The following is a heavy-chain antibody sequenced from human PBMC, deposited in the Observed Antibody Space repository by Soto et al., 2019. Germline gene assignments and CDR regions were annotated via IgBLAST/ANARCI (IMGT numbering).Heavy chain of an antibody. V-gene: IGHV1-18*04. D-gene: IGHD3-22*01. CDR3: ARGISLIMAAPGY. Sequence: GASVKVSCKTSGYTFRNYAISWVRQTPGQGFEWLGWVSPYNGNANYTQKFQGRVNMTTDTSTATAHMELTSLRSDDTAMYYCARGISLIMAAPGYWGQGTLVTVSS. CDR1: GYTFRNYA. CDR2: VSPYNGNA. J-gene: IGHJ4*02.